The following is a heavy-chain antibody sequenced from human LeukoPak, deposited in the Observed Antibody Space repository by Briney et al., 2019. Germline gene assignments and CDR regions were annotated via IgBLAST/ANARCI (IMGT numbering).Heavy chain of an antibody. CDR2: TYYRSKWYN. J-gene: IGHJ6*03. CDR3: ARGARGSNWNPDRRYYYYYYMDV. V-gene: IGHV6-1*01. CDR1: GDSVSSNSAA. D-gene: IGHD1-20*01. Sequence: SQTLSLTCAISGDSVSSNSAAWNWIRQSPSRGLEWLGRTYYRSKWYNDYAVSVKSRITINPDTSKNQFSLQLNSVTPEDTAVYYCARGARGSNWNPDRRYYYYYYMDVWGKGTTVTVSS.